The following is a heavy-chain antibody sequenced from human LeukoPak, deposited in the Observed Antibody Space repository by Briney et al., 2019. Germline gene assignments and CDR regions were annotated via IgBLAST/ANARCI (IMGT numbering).Heavy chain of an antibody. J-gene: IGHJ4*02. Sequence: PGGSLRLSCAASRFTFSNYWMSWVRQAPGKGLEWVANINQGGDEIYYVDSVKGRFTISRDNSKNTLYLQVNSLRADDTAIYYCAKSGATIWTFNYWGQGALVTVSS. D-gene: IGHD5-12*01. CDR1: RFTFSNYW. CDR2: INQGGDEI. CDR3: AKSGATIWTFNY. V-gene: IGHV3-7*03.